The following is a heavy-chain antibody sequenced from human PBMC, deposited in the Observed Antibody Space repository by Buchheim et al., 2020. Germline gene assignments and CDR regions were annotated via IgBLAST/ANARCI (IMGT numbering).Heavy chain of an antibody. CDR2: IYYSGTT. D-gene: IGHD3-3*01. CDR3: ARSAVDDFWSGYYYPY. V-gene: IGHV4-39*07. CDR1: GGSISTSTFY. J-gene: IGHJ4*02. Sequence: QLQLQQSGPGLVKSSETLSLICTVSGGSISTSTFYWAWIRQPPGKGLEYIGTIYYSGTTYYNPSLKSRVTMSIDTSKNPFSLKLSSVTAADTAVYYCARSAVDDFWSGYYYPYWGQGTL.